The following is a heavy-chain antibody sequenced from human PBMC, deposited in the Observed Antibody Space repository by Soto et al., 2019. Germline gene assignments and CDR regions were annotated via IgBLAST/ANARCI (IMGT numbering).Heavy chain of an antibody. J-gene: IGHJ3*02. CDR3: ARIEYSSGLDASDI. CDR1: GFTFNSYC. V-gene: IGHV3-30*03. CDR2: ISYDGSNT. D-gene: IGHD6-19*01. Sequence: GVSLRLSFAASGFTFNSYCMHWVRQAPGKGLEWVARISYDGSNTNYVESVKGQFTISRDNSKNTLYLQMNSLRAEDTAVYYCARIEYSSGLDASDIWGQGTMVTVSS.